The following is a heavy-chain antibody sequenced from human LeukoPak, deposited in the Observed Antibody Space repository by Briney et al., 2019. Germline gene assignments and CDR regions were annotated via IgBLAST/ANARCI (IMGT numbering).Heavy chain of an antibody. Sequence: AGGSLRLSCSASGFTFNRFYLHWVRQAPGKGLEFVSHISSNGATTYYADSVKGRFTISRDNSKNTLYLQMSSLRADDTAVYYCAREDVYFGYFDYWGQGTLVTVSS. CDR3: AREDVYFGYFDY. CDR2: ISSNGATT. D-gene: IGHD3-10*01. J-gene: IGHJ4*02. V-gene: IGHV3-64D*06. CDR1: GFTFNRFY.